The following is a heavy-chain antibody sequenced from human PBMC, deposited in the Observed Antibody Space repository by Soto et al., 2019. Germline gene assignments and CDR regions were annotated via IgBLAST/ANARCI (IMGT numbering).Heavy chain of an antibody. Sequence: QVQLQESGPGLVKPSETLSLTCTVSGGSISSYYWSWIRQPPGKGLEWIGYIYYSGSTNYNPSLKSRVTISVDTSKNQFSLKLSSVTAADTAVYYCARGGPRGYYYGSGSPYYYYYMDVWGKGTTVTVSS. V-gene: IGHV4-59*01. CDR2: IYYSGST. CDR1: GGSISSYY. D-gene: IGHD3-10*01. J-gene: IGHJ6*03. CDR3: ARGGPRGYYYGSGSPYYYYYMDV.